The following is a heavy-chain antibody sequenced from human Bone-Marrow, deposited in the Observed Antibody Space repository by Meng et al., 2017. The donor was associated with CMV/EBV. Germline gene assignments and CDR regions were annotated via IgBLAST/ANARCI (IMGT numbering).Heavy chain of an antibody. CDR1: GFTFSSYA. J-gene: IGHJ4*02. CDR2: ISYDGSNK. D-gene: IGHD1-1*01. CDR3: ARGYPDGVYFDY. Sequence: GESLKISCAASGFTFSSYAMHWVRQAPGKGLEWVAVISYDGSNKYYADSVKGRFTISRDNSKNTLYLQMNSLRAEDTAVYFCARGYPDGVYFDYWSQGTLVTVSS. V-gene: IGHV3-30-3*01.